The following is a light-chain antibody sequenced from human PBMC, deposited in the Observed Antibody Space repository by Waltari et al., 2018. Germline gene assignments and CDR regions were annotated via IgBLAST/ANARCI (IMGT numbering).Light chain of an antibody. CDR1: ENISKY. CDR2: AAS. V-gene: IGKV3-20*01. Sequence: EIVLTQSPGTLSVSPGERATLSCSASENISKYLTRYQQKPGQAPRILLYAASTRATGIPDRFSGSGFGTAFSLTISSMEPEDFAVYYCQHYVRLPVTFGQGTKVEMK. J-gene: IGKJ1*01. CDR3: QHYVRLPVT.